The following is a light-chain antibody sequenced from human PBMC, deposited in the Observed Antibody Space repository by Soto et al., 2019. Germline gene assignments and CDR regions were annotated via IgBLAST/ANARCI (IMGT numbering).Light chain of an antibody. CDR1: SSNIGAGYD. V-gene: IGLV1-40*01. CDR3: QSYDSSLSGPVV. Sequence: QPVLTQPPSVSGAPGQRVTISCTGSSSNIGAGYDVHWYQQLPGTAPKLLIYGNSNRPSGVPDRFSGSKSGTSASLAITRLQAEDEADYYCQSYDSSLSGPVVFGGGTKLTVL. CDR2: GNS. J-gene: IGLJ2*01.